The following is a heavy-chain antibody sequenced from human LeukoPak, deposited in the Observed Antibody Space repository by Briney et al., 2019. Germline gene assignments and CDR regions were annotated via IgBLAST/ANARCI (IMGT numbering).Heavy chain of an antibody. CDR2: INWNGGST. CDR1: GFTFDDYG. CDR3: ARDLPRLGYCSGGSCSTFDY. Sequence: GGSLRLSCAASGFTFDDYGMSWVRQAPGKGLEWVSGINWNGGSTGYADSMKGRFTISRDNSKNTLYLQMNSLRAEDTAVYYCARDLPRLGYCSGGSCSTFDYWGQGTLVTVSS. J-gene: IGHJ4*02. D-gene: IGHD2-15*01. V-gene: IGHV3-20*04.